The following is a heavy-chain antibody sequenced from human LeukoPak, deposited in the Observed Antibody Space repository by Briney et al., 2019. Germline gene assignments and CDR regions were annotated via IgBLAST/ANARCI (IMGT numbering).Heavy chain of an antibody. D-gene: IGHD4-23*01. CDR1: GFTFSNYY. Sequence: GGSLRLSCAASGFTFSNYYMTWIRQAPGKGLEWVSYISSSGSIIYYADSVKGRFTISRDNAKNSLYLQMNSLRAEDTAVYYCARGEGTETPPFDYWGQGTLVTVSS. CDR2: ISSSGSII. V-gene: IGHV3-11*01. J-gene: IGHJ4*02. CDR3: ARGEGTETPPFDY.